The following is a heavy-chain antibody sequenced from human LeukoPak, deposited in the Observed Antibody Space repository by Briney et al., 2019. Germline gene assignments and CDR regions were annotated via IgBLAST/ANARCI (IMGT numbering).Heavy chain of an antibody. CDR1: GFTFSNYA. V-gene: IGHV3-23*01. CDR3: AKPRVGDFIVVVPAAEDC. D-gene: IGHD2-2*01. Sequence: GGSLRLSCAASGFTFSNYAMSWVRQAPGKGLEWVPAINGNGGGTYYADSVKGRFTISRDNSRNTLFLHMNTLRAEDTAVYYCAKPRVGDFIVVVPAAEDCWGQGTLVTVSS. CDR2: INGNGGGT. J-gene: IGHJ4*02.